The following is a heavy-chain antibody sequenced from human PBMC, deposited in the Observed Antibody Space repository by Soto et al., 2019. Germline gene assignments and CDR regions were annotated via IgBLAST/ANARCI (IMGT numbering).Heavy chain of an antibody. J-gene: IGHJ4*02. CDR1: GGTFSSYA. Sequence: VKVSCKASGGTFSSYAISWVRQAPGQGLEWMGGIIPIFGTANYAQKFQGRVTITADESTSTAYMELSSLRSEDTAVYYCARTGVSSSSRPFDYWGQGTLVTVSS. CDR3: ARTGVSSSSRPFDY. V-gene: IGHV1-69*13. CDR2: IIPIFGTA. D-gene: IGHD6-6*01.